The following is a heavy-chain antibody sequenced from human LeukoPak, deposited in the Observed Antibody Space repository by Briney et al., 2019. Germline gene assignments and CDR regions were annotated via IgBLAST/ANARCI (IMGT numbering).Heavy chain of an antibody. J-gene: IGHJ3*02. Sequence: GRSLRLSCAASGFTFSSYAMHWVRQAPGKGLEWVAVISYDGSNKYYADSVKGRFTISRDNSKNTLYLQMNSLRAEDTAVYYCVRDGPATTVTTLAFDIWGQGTMVTVSS. D-gene: IGHD4-17*01. CDR3: VRDGPATTVTTLAFDI. CDR1: GFTFSSYA. CDR2: ISYDGSNK. V-gene: IGHV3-30*04.